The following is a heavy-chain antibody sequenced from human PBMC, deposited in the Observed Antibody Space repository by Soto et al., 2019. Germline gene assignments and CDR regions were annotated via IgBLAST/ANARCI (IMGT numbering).Heavy chain of an antibody. D-gene: IGHD2-2*03. CDR1: GYTFTSYA. V-gene: IGHV1-3*01. CDR3: AREEAGYCSSTSCYVIPVAFDI. J-gene: IGHJ3*02. Sequence: ASVKVSCKASGYTFTSYAMHWVRQAPGQRLEWMGWINAGNGNTKYSQKFQGRVTITRDTSASTAYMELSSLRSEDTAVYYCAREEAGYCSSTSCYVIPVAFDIWGQGTMVTVSS. CDR2: INAGNGNT.